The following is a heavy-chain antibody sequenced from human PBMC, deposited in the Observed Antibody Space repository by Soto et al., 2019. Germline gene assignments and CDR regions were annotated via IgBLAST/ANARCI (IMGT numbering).Heavy chain of an antibody. D-gene: IGHD4-17*01. J-gene: IGHJ6*02. Sequence: GGSLRLSCAASGFTVSSNYMSWVRQAPGKGLEWVSVIYSGGSTYYADSVKGRFTISRDNSKNTLYLQMNSLRAEDTAVYYCASPGMPYGDYYYYGMDVWGQGTTVTVSS. CDR1: GFTVSSNY. CDR3: ASPGMPYGDYYYYGMDV. V-gene: IGHV3-66*01. CDR2: IYSGGST.